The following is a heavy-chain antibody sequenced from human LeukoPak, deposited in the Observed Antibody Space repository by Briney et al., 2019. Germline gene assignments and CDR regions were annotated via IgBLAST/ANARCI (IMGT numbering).Heavy chain of an antibody. CDR2: INHSGST. Sequence: PSETLSLTCAVYGGSFSGYYWSWIRQPPGKGLEWIGEINHSGSTNYNPSLKSRVTISVDTPKNQFSLKLSSVTAADTAVYYCARGVESRYSSSWYSFDYWGQGTLVTVSS. V-gene: IGHV4-34*01. J-gene: IGHJ4*02. CDR3: ARGVESRYSSSWYSFDY. D-gene: IGHD6-13*01. CDR1: GGSFSGYY.